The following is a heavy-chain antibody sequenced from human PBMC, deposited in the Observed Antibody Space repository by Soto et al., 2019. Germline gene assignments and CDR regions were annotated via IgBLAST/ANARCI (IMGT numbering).Heavy chain of an antibody. V-gene: IGHV3-48*01. D-gene: IGHD4-17*01. CDR2: IGIGSSTT. J-gene: IGHJ4*02. CDR1: GFTFRNYG. Sequence: GGSLRLSCAASGFTFRNYGMNWVRQAPGKGLEWVSYIGIGSSTTYYADSVKGRFTISRDNAKNSLYLQMNSLRAEDTAVYYCARDLNYGLFDYWGQGTLVTVSS. CDR3: ARDLNYGLFDY.